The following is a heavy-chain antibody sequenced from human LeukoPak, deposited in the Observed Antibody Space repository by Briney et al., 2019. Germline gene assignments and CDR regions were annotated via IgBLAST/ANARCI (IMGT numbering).Heavy chain of an antibody. CDR1: GGSISSGSYY. CDR3: ARGLDY. Sequence: SETLSLTCTVSGGSISSGSYYWSWIRQPAGKGLEWIGRIYTSGSTNYNPSLKGRVTISVDPSKNQFSLKLSSVTAADTAVYYCARGLDYWGQGTLVTVSS. V-gene: IGHV4-61*02. J-gene: IGHJ4*02. CDR2: IYTSGST.